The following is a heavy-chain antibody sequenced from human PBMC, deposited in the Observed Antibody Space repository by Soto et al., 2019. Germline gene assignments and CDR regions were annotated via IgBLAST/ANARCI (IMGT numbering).Heavy chain of an antibody. J-gene: IGHJ6*02. CDR2: IIPIFNAT. V-gene: IGHV1-69*01. Sequence: QVQLVQSGSSVKKPGSSVKVSCKASGGTFSSYAISWVRQAPGLGLEWMGGIIPIFNATPYAQKFQGRVTITADESTSTAYMELSSLRSEDTAVYYCAREDFDSEIYYGMDVWGQGTTVTVSS. CDR3: AREDFDSEIYYGMDV. D-gene: IGHD3-3*01. CDR1: GGTFSSYA.